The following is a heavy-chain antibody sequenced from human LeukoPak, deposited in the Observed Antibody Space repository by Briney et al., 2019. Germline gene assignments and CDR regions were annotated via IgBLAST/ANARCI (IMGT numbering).Heavy chain of an antibody. CDR3: AGGYSSSPRSPPFDY. CDR2: ISAYNGNT. J-gene: IGHJ4*02. Sequence: ASVKVSCKASGGTFSSYTISWVRQAPGQGLEWMGWISAYNGNTSYAQKLQGRVTMTTDTSTSTAYMELRSLRSDDTAVYYCAGGYSSSPRSPPFDYWGQGTLVTVSS. V-gene: IGHV1-18*01. CDR1: GGTFSSYT. D-gene: IGHD6-6*01.